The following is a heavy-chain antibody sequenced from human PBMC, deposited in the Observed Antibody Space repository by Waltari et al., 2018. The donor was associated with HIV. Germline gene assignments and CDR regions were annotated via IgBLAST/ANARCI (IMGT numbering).Heavy chain of an antibody. CDR1: GGDFSDYG. D-gene: IGHD3-16*01. CDR2: IIPYFGFA. CDR3: ARGTFYDDEVGAHRYRPFDA. Sequence: QVRLVQSGPEVKRNGSSVRVSCKSSGGDFSDYGISWLRQAPGQGLQWMGEIIPYFGFANTAETLRARVSIEADESKNTVYLELRSLTVQDSATYFCARGTFYDDEVGAHRYRPFDAWGQGTPVSVSS. J-gene: IGHJ4*02. V-gene: IGHV1-69*01.